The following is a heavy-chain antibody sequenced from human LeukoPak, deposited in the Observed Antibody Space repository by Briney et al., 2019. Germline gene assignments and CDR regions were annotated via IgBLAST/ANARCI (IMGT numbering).Heavy chain of an antibody. J-gene: IGHJ3*02. CDR1: GGSITNLDYY. CDR3: AGRGSSSGSFDI. CDR2: IYTSGGT. Sequence: SETLSLTCTVSGGSITNLDYYWTWIRQPAGKRLEWIGRIYTSGGTNYNPSLKSRVSMSVDRSKNEISLHLASLTAADTALYYCAGRGSSSGSFDIWGPGTFVTVSS. V-gene: IGHV4-61*02. D-gene: IGHD3-10*01.